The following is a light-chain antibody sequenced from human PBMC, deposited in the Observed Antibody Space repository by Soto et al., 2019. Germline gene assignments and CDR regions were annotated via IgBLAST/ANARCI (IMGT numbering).Light chain of an antibody. CDR1: QDVTNS. J-gene: IGKJ1*01. Sequence: EIVMAQSPATLSLSPGEGVTLSCRAAQDVTNSVAWYQQKPGQAPRLLIHGASTRATGFPARFSGSGSGTDFTLTISSLQSEDFAVYYCQQYNNWPWTFGQGTKVDIK. CDR2: GAS. V-gene: IGKV3-15*01. CDR3: QQYNNWPWT.